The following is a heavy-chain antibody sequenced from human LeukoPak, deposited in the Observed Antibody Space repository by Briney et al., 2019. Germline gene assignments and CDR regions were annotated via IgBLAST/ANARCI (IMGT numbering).Heavy chain of an antibody. CDR3: TRPSYDSSVSGVVY. Sequence: GGSVRLSCATSGFTFSGSAIHWVRQASGKGLEWVGRIRSKANSYATTDVASVKGRFTISRDDSKNTAYLEMSSLKTEDTAVYYCTRPSYDSSVSGVVYWGQGTLVTVSS. V-gene: IGHV3-73*01. CDR1: GFTFSGSA. J-gene: IGHJ4*02. CDR2: IRSKANSYAT. D-gene: IGHD3-22*01.